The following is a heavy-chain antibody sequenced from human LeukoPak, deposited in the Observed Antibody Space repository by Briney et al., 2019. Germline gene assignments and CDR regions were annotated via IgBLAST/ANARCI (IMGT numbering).Heavy chain of an antibody. V-gene: IGHV1-2*02. CDR1: GYTFTGYY. Sequence: ASVKVSCKASGYTFTGYYMHCVRQAPGQGLEWMGWINPNSGGTNYAQKFQGRVTMTRDTSISTAYMELSRLRSDATAVYYCATYYCSTTSCYPYFFDYWGQGTLVTVSS. J-gene: IGHJ4*02. CDR2: INPNSGGT. D-gene: IGHD2-2*01. CDR3: ATYYCSTTSCYPYFFDY.